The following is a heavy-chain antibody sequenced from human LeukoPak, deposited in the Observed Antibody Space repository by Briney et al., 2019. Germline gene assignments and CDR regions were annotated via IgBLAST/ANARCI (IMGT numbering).Heavy chain of an antibody. D-gene: IGHD1-1*01. CDR2: IYYTGST. CDR1: GASISSSSYY. J-gene: IGHJ4*02. Sequence: SETLSLTCTVSGASISSSSYYWGWIRQPPGKGLEWIGSIYYTGSTYYSPSLKSRVTISLDTSKNQFSLKLSSVTAADTAVYCCARSPSGTQAGWGQGTLVTVSS. V-gene: IGHV4-39*01. CDR3: ARSPSGTQAG.